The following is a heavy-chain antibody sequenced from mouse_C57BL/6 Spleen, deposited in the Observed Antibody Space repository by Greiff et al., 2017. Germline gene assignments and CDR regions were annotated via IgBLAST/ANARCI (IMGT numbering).Heavy chain of an antibody. CDR3: ARHYDYDAMDY. CDR2: ISSGSSTI. D-gene: IGHD1-1*02. Sequence: EVQLVESGGGLVKPGGSLKLSCAASGFTFSDYGMHWVRQAPEKGLEWVAYISSGSSTIYYADTVKGRFTISRDNAKNTLFLQMTSLRSEDTAMYYCARHYDYDAMDYWGQGTSVTVSS. V-gene: IGHV5-17*01. J-gene: IGHJ4*01. CDR1: GFTFSDYG.